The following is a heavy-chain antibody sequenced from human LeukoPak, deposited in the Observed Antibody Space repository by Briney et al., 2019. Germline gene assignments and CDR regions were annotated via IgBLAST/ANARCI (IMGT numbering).Heavy chain of an antibody. V-gene: IGHV4-34*01. CDR2: INHSGST. D-gene: IGHD2-21*01. CDR1: GGSFSGYY. Sequence: PSETLSLTCAVYGGSFSGYYWSWIRQPPGKGLEWIEEINHSGSTNYNPSLKSRVTISVGTSKNQFSLKLSSVTAADTAVYYCARGYSTSAYNWFDPWGQGTLVTVSS. CDR3: ARGYSTSAYNWFDP. J-gene: IGHJ5*02.